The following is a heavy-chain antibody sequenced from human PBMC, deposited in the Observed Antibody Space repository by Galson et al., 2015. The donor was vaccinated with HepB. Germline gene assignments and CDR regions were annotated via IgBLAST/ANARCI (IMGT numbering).Heavy chain of an antibody. V-gene: IGHV3-7*03. Sequence: SLRLSCAASGFTFSSYWMSWVRQAPGKGLEWVANIKQDGSEKYYVDSVKGRFTISRDNAKNSLYLQMNSLRAEDTAVYYCARGSIVVVPAAAMDAWGQGTTVTVSS. CDR1: GFTFSSYW. D-gene: IGHD2-2*01. J-gene: IGHJ6*02. CDR2: IKQDGSEK. CDR3: ARGSIVVVPAAAMDA.